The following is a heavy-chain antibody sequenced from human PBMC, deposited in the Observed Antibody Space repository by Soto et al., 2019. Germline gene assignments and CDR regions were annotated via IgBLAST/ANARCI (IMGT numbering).Heavy chain of an antibody. D-gene: IGHD6-13*01. V-gene: IGHV3-21*04. CDR3: AKLTARTAAGAFDI. J-gene: IGHJ3*02. CDR2: ISSSSRYI. CDR1: GFTFSSYS. Sequence: GGSLRLSCATSGFTFSSYSMNWVRQAPGMGLEWVSSISSSSRYIYYADSVKGRFTISRDNSKNTLYLQMNSLRAEDTAVYYCAKLTARTAAGAFDIWGQGTMVTVSS.